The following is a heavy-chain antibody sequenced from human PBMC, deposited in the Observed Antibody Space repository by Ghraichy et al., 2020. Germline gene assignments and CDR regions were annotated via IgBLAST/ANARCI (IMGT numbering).Heavy chain of an antibody. V-gene: IGHV4-61*02. D-gene: IGHD3-22*01. CDR2: IYTSGST. CDR3: ARDRRSVYYDSSGSRRGNWYFDL. CDR1: GGSLSSGSYY. Sequence: SQTLSLTCTVSGGSLSSGSYYWSWIRQPAGKGLEWIGRIYTSGSTNYNPSLKSRVTISVDTSKNQFSLKLSSVTAADTAVYYCARDRRSVYYDSSGSRRGNWYFDLWGRGTLVTVSS. J-gene: IGHJ2*01.